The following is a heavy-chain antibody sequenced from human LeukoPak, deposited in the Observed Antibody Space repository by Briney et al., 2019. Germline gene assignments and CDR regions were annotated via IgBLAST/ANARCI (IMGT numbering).Heavy chain of an antibody. CDR3: ARDYDSSGYYERPRYDAFDI. CDR1: GFTFSDYY. D-gene: IGHD3-22*01. Sequence: PGGSLRLSCAASGFTFSDYYMSWIRQAPGKGLEWVSYISSSGSTIYYADSVKGRFTISRDNAKNSLYLQMNSLRAEDTAVYYCARDYDSSGYYERPRYDAFDIWGQGTMVTVSS. V-gene: IGHV3-11*04. J-gene: IGHJ3*02. CDR2: ISSSGSTI.